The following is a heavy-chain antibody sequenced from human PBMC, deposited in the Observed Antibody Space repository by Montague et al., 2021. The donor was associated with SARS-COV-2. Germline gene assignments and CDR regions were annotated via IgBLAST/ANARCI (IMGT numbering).Heavy chain of an antibody. V-gene: IGHV4-34*01. CDR1: GGSFSTYS. D-gene: IGHD3-10*01. Sequence: SETLSLTRAVHGGSFSTYSWNWICQPPGKGLEWIGEINHGGSTNYNSSLKSRVTISADTSKNQFSLTLTSVAAADTAVYYCARLGDGVVPSPILGVGPDYSYNYMHVWGKGTTVTVSS. J-gene: IGHJ6*03. CDR2: INHGGST. CDR3: ARLGDGVVPSPILGVGPDYSYNYMHV.